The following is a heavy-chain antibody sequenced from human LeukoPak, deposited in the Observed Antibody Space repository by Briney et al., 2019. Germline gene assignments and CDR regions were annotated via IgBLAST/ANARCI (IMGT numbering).Heavy chain of an antibody. D-gene: IGHD6-6*01. CDR3: ARAEYSTSPFDY. Sequence: GGSLRLSCAASGFTFGNYAMTWVRQAPGKGLEWVSGISGSGGSTYYADSVRGRFTISRDNSKSTLYLQMNSLRAEDTAVYYCARAEYSTSPFDYWGQGTLVAVSS. CDR2: ISGSGGST. J-gene: IGHJ4*02. CDR1: GFTFGNYA. V-gene: IGHV3-23*01.